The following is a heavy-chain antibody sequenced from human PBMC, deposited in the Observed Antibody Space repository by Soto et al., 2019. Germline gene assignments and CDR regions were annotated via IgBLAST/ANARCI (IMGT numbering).Heavy chain of an antibody. CDR3: VRGSGDGSGTPSYYYYYYMDV. CDR1: GFTFSSYA. D-gene: IGHD3-10*01. V-gene: IGHV3-23*01. CDR2: ISGSGGST. Sequence: GGSLRLSCAASGFTFSSYAMSWVRQAPGKGLEWVSAISGSGGSTYYADTVKGRFTISRDNSKNTLYLQMNSLRAEDTAVYYCVRGSGDGSGTPSYYYYYYMDVWGKGTTVTVSS. J-gene: IGHJ6*03.